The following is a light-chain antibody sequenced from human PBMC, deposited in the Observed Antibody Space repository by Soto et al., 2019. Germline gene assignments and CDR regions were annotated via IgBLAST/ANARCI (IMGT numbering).Light chain of an antibody. CDR2: KAS. V-gene: IGKV1-5*03. Sequence: DIQMTQSPSTLSASVGDRVTITCRASQSISNWLAWYQQKPGKAPKLLIYKASTLESGVPSRFSGSGFGTEFTLTISSLQPDDFATYSCQHYSSYPYTFGQGSKLEIK. CDR3: QHYSSYPYT. J-gene: IGKJ2*01. CDR1: QSISNW.